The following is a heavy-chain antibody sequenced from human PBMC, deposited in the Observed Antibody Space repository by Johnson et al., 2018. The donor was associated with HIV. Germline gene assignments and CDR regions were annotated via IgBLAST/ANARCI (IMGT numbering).Heavy chain of an antibody. D-gene: IGHD3-3*01. Sequence: VQLVESGGVVVQPGGSLRLSCAASGFTFDDYAMHWVRQAPGNGLEWVSLIRWDGAITHYVDSVKGRFTISRNNSKNSLYLQMKSLRAEDTALYYCARGDYNFWSGYDAFDIWGQGTMVIVSS. V-gene: IGHV3-43D*03. CDR1: GFTFDDYA. CDR2: IRWDGAIT. J-gene: IGHJ3*02. CDR3: ARGDYNFWSGYDAFDI.